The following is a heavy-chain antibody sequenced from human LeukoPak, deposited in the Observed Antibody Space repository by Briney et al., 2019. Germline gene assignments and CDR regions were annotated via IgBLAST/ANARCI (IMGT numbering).Heavy chain of an antibody. CDR3: ARAPSGGDKFDP. V-gene: IGHV1-8*01. Sequence: ASVKVSCKASGYTFTSYDINWVRQATGQGLEWMGWMNPNSGNTGYAQKFQGRVTMTRNTSIRTAYMELSSLRSEDTAVYYCARAPSGGDKFDPWGQGTLVTVSS. D-gene: IGHD6-25*01. J-gene: IGHJ5*02. CDR1: GYTFTSYD. CDR2: MNPNSGNT.